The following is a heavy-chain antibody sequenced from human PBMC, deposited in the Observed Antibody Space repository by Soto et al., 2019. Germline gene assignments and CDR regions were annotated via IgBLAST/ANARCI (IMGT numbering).Heavy chain of an antibody. CDR1: GYSFTSYW. CDR3: ARRLRGKTYYDGMDV. CDR2: IDPSDSYT. Sequence: PGESLKISCKGSGYSFTSYWISWVRQMPGKGLEWMGRIDPSDSYTNYSPSFQGHVTISADKSISTAYLQWSSLKASDTAMYYCARRLRGKTYYDGMDVWGQGTTVTVSS. D-gene: IGHD2-15*01. V-gene: IGHV5-10-1*01. J-gene: IGHJ6*02.